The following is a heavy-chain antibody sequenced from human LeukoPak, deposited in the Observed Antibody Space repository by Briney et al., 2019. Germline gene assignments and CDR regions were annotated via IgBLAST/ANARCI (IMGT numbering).Heavy chain of an antibody. CDR3: AREIAAAGTPGGY. V-gene: IGHV3-23*01. J-gene: IGHJ4*02. D-gene: IGHD6-13*01. CDR1: GFTFRSYA. CDR2: ISGNGDNT. Sequence: GGSLRLSCAASGFTFRSYAMFWVRQAPGKGLEWVSGISGNGDNTYYADSVKGRFTISRDNSKNTLYLQMNSLRAEDTAVYYCAREIAAAGTPGGYWGQGTLVTVSS.